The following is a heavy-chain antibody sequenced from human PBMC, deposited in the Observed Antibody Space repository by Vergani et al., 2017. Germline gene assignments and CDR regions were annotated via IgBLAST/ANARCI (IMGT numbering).Heavy chain of an antibody. CDR1: GFTFSSYA. CDR3: AKDFLDDYGDPRDAFDI. D-gene: IGHD4-17*01. CDR2: ISGSGGST. Sequence: EVQLLESGGGLVQPGGSLRLSCAASGFTFSSYAMSWVRQAPGKGLEWVSAISGSGGSTYYADSVKGRFTISRDNSKNTLYLQMNSLRAEDTAVYYCAKDFLDDYGDPRDAFDIWGQGTMVTVSS. J-gene: IGHJ3*02. V-gene: IGHV3-23*01.